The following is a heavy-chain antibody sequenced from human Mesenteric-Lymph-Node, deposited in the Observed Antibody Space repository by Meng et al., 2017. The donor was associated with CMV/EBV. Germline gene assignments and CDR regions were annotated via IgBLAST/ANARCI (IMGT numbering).Heavy chain of an antibody. D-gene: IGHD5-12*01. CDR3: ARDYSGYGRLDS. J-gene: IGHJ4*02. CDR2: IYYSGST. Sequence: SETLSLTCTVSGGSISSSSYYWGWIRHPPGKGLEWIGTIYYSGSTYYNPSLKSRVTISVDTSKNHFSLNLSSVTAADTAVYYCARDYSGYGRLDSWGQGTLVTVSS. CDR1: GGSISSSSYY. V-gene: IGHV4-39*07.